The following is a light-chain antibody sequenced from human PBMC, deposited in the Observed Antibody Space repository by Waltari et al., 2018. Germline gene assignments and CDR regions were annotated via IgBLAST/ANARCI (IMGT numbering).Light chain of an antibody. CDR2: DFT. V-gene: IGLV2-11*01. CDR3: CSFAGSYTWV. J-gene: IGLJ3*02. Sequence: QSALTQPRPASGSPGQSVTISCTGTSTYVSADNYVSWYQQYPGKAPKLFIYDFTKRPSGVPDRFSASKSGNTASLTISGLQAEDEADYYCCSFAGSYTWVFGGGTKLTVL. CDR1: STYVSADNY.